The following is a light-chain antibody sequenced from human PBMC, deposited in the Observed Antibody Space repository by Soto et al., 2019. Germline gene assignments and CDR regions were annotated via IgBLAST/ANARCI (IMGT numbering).Light chain of an antibody. CDR1: QSVSSN. J-gene: IGKJ1*01. CDR2: GAS. Sequence: EIVMTQSPATLSVSPGESATLSCRASQSVSSNLAWYQQKPGQAPRLLIYGASTRATGIPARFSGSGSGTECTLTISSLQSEDFAVYYCQQYNNWPRTFGQGTKVEIK. V-gene: IGKV3-15*01. CDR3: QQYNNWPRT.